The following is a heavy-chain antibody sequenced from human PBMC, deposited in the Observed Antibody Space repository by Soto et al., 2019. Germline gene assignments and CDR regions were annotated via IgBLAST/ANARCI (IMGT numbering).Heavy chain of an antibody. V-gene: IGHV3-53*01. CDR3: ARAPWDGSGTYYISYYGMDV. D-gene: IGHD3-10*01. Sequence: GGSLRLSCAASGFTVSSNYMNWVRQAPGKGLEWVSIIYSGGDTYYADSVKGRFTISRDNSKNSLYLQMNSLRAEDTAVYYCARAPWDGSGTYYISYYGMDVWGQGTTVTVSS. CDR1: GFTVSSNY. J-gene: IGHJ6*02. CDR2: IYSGGDT.